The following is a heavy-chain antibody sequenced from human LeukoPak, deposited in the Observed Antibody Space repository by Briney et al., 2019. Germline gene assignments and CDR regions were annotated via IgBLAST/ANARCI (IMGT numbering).Heavy chain of an antibody. J-gene: IGHJ4*02. CDR2: ISGGST. CDR3: AKDLHYGSADY. V-gene: IGHV3-38-3*01. D-gene: IGHD3-10*01. CDR1: GFTVSSNE. Sequence: GGSLRLSCAASGFTVSSNEMSWVRQAPGKGLEWVSSISGGSTYYADSRKGRFTISRDNSKNTLHLQMNSLRAEDTAVYYCAKDLHYGSADYWGQGTLVTVSS.